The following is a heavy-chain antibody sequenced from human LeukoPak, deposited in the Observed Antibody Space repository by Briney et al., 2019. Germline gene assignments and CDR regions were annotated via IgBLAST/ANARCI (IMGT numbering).Heavy chain of an antibody. CDR3: ARTHHVYGDYDY. D-gene: IGHD4-17*01. V-gene: IGHV3-53*01. Sequence: PGGPLRLSCAVSGLTVTDNYMSWVRQAPGKGLEWVSVIYPDGSTYHADSVKGRFTISRDNSKNTLFLQMNTLRADDTAVYHCARTHHVYGDYDYWGQGTLVTVSS. J-gene: IGHJ4*02. CDR1: GLTVTDNY. CDR2: IYPDGST.